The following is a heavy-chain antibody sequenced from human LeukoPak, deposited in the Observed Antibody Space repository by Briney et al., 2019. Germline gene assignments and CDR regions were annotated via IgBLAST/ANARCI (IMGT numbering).Heavy chain of an antibody. J-gene: IGHJ4*02. CDR1: GYXFTNYG. CDR3: ARVLSREGYFDY. Sequence: ASVKVSCKASGYXFTNYGINWVRQAPGQGHEWMGWISGYNGDINYAQRLQGRVTMTTDTSTSTAYMELRSLSSDDTAVYYCARVLSREGYFDYWGQGTLVTVSS. V-gene: IGHV1-18*01. CDR2: ISGYNGDI. D-gene: IGHD5-24*01.